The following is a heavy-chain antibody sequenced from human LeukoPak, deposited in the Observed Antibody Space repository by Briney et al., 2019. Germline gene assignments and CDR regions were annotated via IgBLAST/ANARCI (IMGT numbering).Heavy chain of an antibody. D-gene: IGHD2-15*01. CDR3: ARGGWNKFDY. V-gene: IGHV4-59*07. CDR2: IFYSGTT. CDR1: GGSISIYY. Sequence: PSDTLSLTCTVSGGSISIYYWSWLRHPPGKGLEWLGFIFYSGTTNYNPSLKSRVTITVDTSKNQFSLKLSSVTAADRAVYYCARGGWNKFDYWGQGTLVTVSS. J-gene: IGHJ4*02.